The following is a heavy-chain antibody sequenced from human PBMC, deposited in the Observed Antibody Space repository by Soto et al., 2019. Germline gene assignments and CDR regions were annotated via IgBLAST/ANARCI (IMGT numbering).Heavy chain of an antibody. D-gene: IGHD1-1*01. CDR2: IYSGDST. CDR1: GLTVSSTY. Sequence: EVQLVEFGGGLVQRGGSLRLSCEASGLTVSSTYMSWVRQATGEGLEWVSTIYSGDSTYYADSVKGRFTVSRHRSNNTLFPQMHSLGPEGNAIVYCGRMRRHQRDLDYWGQGTLVTVSS. CDR3: GRMRRHQRDLDY. V-gene: IGHV3-53*04. J-gene: IGHJ4*02.